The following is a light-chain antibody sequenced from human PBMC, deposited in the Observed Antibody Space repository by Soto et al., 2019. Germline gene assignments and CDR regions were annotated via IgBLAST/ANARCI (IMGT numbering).Light chain of an antibody. CDR2: DVS. Sequence: QSALTQPASLSGSPGQSITISCTGTSSDVGGYNYVSWYQQHPGRAPQLMIYDVSHRPSGVSNRFSGSRSGNTASLTISGLQAEDEADYYCSSYATSTTVLFGGGTKLTVL. CDR1: SSDVGGYNY. J-gene: IGLJ2*01. V-gene: IGLV2-14*03. CDR3: SSYATSTTVL.